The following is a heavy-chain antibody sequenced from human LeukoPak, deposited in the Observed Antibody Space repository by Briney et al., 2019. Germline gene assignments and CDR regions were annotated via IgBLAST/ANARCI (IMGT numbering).Heavy chain of an antibody. V-gene: IGHV4-34*01. CDR2: INHSGST. CDR1: GVSFSGYY. Sequence: SETLSLTCAVYGVSFSGYYWSWIRQPPGKGLEWIGEINHSGSTNYNPSLKSRVTISVDTSKNQFSLKLSSVTAADTAVYYCARASKGYCSGGSCYGISYWGQGTLVTVSS. J-gene: IGHJ4*02. CDR3: ARASKGYCSGGSCYGISY. D-gene: IGHD2-15*01.